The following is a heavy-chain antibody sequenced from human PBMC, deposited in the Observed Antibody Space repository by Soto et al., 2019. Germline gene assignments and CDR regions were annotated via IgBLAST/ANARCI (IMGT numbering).Heavy chain of an antibody. Sequence: GSLRLSCAASGFTFSSYAMSWVRQAPGKGLEWVSAISGSGGSTYYADSVKGRFTISRDNSKNTLYLQMNSLRAEDTAVYYCAKSIRGPGGDCYPYYGDYWGQGTLVTVSS. D-gene: IGHD2-21*02. CDR1: GFTFSSYA. J-gene: IGHJ4*02. CDR2: ISGSGGST. CDR3: AKSIRGPGGDCYPYYGDY. V-gene: IGHV3-23*01.